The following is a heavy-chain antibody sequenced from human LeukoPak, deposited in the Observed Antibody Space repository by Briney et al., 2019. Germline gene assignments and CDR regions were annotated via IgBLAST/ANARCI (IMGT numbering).Heavy chain of an antibody. CDR2: ISSSSSYI. J-gene: IGHJ4*02. Sequence: GGSLRLSCAASGFTFSSYSMNWVRQAPGKGLEWVSSISSSSSYIYYADSVKGRFTISRDNAKNSLYLQMDSLRAEDTAVYYCARGARWLRFAYYFDYWGQGTLVTVSS. D-gene: IGHD5-12*01. V-gene: IGHV3-21*01. CDR1: GFTFSSYS. CDR3: ARGARWLRFAYYFDY.